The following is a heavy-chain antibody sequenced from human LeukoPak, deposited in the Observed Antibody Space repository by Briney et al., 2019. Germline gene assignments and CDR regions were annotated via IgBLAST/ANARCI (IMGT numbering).Heavy chain of an antibody. V-gene: IGHV3-23*01. CDR2: ISACDGGT. J-gene: IGHJ4*02. D-gene: IGHD6-19*01. Sequence: GGSLRLSCSASGFTFSSYVMPGFRQAPGRGLPWVSAISACDGGTYYAHSVKGRFTISRDHSKDTVFLQMNSLRADDKALYYFAMYHRTSGWPYNIDYWGQGTLVTVSS. CDR3: AMYHRTSGWPYNIDY. CDR1: GFTFSSYV.